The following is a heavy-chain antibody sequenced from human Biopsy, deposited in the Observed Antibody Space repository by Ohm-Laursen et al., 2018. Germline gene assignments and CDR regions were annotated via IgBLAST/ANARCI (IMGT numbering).Heavy chain of an antibody. Sequence: SVKVSCNTSGYPFTFYEINWVRQATGQGLEWLGWMNPDSGNTGSAQKFHDRVTMTMNTSINTAYLELSSLRSEDTAVYYCARFDNGFDKWGQGTLVIVSS. CDR2: MNPDSGNT. V-gene: IGHV1-8*01. D-gene: IGHD2-8*01. CDR1: GYPFTFYE. J-gene: IGHJ4*02. CDR3: ARFDNGFDK.